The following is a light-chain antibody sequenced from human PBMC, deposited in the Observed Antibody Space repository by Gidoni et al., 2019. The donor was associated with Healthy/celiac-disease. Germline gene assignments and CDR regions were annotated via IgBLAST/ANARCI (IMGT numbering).Light chain of an antibody. CDR2: DNN. CDR1: SSHIGTNY. V-gene: IGLV1-51*01. Sequence: ISCSGSSSHIGTNYVSWYQQLPGTGPKLLIYDNNKRPSGIPDRFSCPQAGTVGTLGIPGIQTGGQAEYYCGTRDSSPRSPYVFGTGTKGTVL. J-gene: IGLJ1*01. CDR3: GTRDSSPRSPYV.